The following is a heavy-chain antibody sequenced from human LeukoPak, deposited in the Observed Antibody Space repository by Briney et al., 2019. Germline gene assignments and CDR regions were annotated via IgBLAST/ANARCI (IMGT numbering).Heavy chain of an antibody. D-gene: IGHD6-6*01. Sequence: SVKVSCKASGGTFSSYAISWVRQAPGQGLESMGGIIPIFGTANYAQKFQGRVTITTGESTSTAYMELSSLRSEDTAVYYCARDGLAARPDYYYYYMDVWGKGTTVTVSS. V-gene: IGHV1-69*05. CDR1: GGTFSSYA. J-gene: IGHJ6*03. CDR3: ARDGLAARPDYYYYYMDV. CDR2: IIPIFGTA.